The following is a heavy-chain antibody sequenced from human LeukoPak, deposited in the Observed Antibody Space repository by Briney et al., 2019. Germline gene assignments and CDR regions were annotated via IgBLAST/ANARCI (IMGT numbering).Heavy chain of an antibody. V-gene: IGHV3-20*04. CDR1: GFTFDDYG. D-gene: IGHD2-2*01. CDR2: INWNGGST. Sequence: GGSLRLSCAASGFTFDDYGMSWVRRAPGKGLEWVSGINWNGGSTGYADSVKGRFTNSRDNAKNSLYLQMNSLRAEDTALYYCARIDCSSTSCPNYYYYYYMDVWGKGTTVTVSS. CDR3: ARIDCSSTSCPNYYYYYYMDV. J-gene: IGHJ6*03.